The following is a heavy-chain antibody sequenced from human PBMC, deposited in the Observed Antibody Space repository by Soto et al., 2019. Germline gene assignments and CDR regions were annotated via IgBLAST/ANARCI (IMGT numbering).Heavy chain of an antibody. Sequence: GGSLRLSCAASGFTFSSYSMNWVRQAPGKGLEWVSYISSSSSTIYYADSVKGRFTISRDNAKNSLYLQMNSLRDEDTAVYFCARGRSKDFTSTPPPSFDPWGQGVLVTVSS. CDR3: ARGRSKDFTSTPPPSFDP. J-gene: IGHJ5*02. CDR1: GFTFSSYS. CDR2: ISSSSSTI. V-gene: IGHV3-48*02. D-gene: IGHD2-15*01.